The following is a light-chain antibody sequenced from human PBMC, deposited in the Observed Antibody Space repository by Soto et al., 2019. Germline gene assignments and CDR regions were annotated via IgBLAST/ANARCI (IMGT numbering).Light chain of an antibody. CDR1: QSVRSTY. J-gene: IGKJ1*01. Sequence: EIVMTQSPVTLSVSPVERATLSCRASQSVRSTYLAWYQQKPGQAPRLLIFGVSNRAAGIPARFSGSGSGTEFTLTITSLQPEDFATYYCQQTYTTPRTFGQGTKVDIK. V-gene: IGKV3-15*01. CDR3: QQTYTTPRT. CDR2: GVS.